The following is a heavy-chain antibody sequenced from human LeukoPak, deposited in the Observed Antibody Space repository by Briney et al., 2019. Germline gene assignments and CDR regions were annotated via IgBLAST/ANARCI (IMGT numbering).Heavy chain of an antibody. CDR3: TRDLLDYDVSTGLHHYYMDV. CDR1: GFIFSSDS. CDR2: ISSSSSYI. Sequence: GGSLRLSCAASGFIFSSDSMNWVRQAPGKGLEWVSSISSSSSYIYYADSVKGRFTISRDNAKNTVYLQMNTLRVEDTAVYYCTRDLLDYDVSTGLHHYYMDVWGQGTTVTVSS. V-gene: IGHV3-21*01. D-gene: IGHD3-9*01. J-gene: IGHJ6*02.